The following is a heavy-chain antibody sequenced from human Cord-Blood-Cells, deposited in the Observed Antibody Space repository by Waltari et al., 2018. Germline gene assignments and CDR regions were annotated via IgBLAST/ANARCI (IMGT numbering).Heavy chain of an antibody. CDR1: GYTFTSYG. Sequence: QVQLVQSGAEVKKPGASVKVSCKASGYTFTSYGISWVRQAPGQGLEWMGWISAYNGNTNYAQKLHGRVTMTTDTSTSTAYMELRSLRSDDTAVYYCARDPSYGDYVNDAFDIWGQGTMVTVSS. V-gene: IGHV1-18*01. CDR3: ARDPSYGDYVNDAFDI. CDR2: ISAYNGNT. J-gene: IGHJ3*02. D-gene: IGHD4-17*01.